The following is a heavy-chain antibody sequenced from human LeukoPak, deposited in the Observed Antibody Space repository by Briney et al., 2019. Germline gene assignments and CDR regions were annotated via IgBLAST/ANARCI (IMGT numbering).Heavy chain of an antibody. V-gene: IGHV1-18*01. CDR1: GYTFTSYD. CDR3: ARDFRAAMVSDWFDP. Sequence: ASVKVSCKASGYTFTSYDINWVRQATGQGLEWMGWISAYNGNTNYAQKLQGRVTMTTDTSTSTAYMELSRLRSDDTAVYYCARDFRAAMVSDWFDPWGQGTLVTVSS. D-gene: IGHD5-18*01. J-gene: IGHJ5*02. CDR2: ISAYNGNT.